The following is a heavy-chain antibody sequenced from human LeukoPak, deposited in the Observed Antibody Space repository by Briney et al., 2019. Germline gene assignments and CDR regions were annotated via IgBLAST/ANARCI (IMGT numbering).Heavy chain of an antibody. Sequence: ASETLSLTCTVSGDSTSSYYWSWVRQFPGKGLEWIGYIYYSGSTNYNPSLKSRVTISLDTSKNQFSLSLSSVTAADTAVYYCARMGYSSGCYYLDYWGQGTLVTVSS. CDR1: GDSTSSYY. J-gene: IGHJ4*02. CDR2: IYYSGST. CDR3: ARMGYSSGCYYLDY. D-gene: IGHD6-19*01. V-gene: IGHV4-59*01.